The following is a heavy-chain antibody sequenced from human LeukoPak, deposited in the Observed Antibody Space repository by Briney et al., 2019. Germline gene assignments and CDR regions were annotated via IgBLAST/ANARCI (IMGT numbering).Heavy chain of an antibody. CDR2: INPSGRSI. V-gene: IGHV3-48*04. CDR3: AELGITMIGGV. D-gene: IGHD3-10*02. Sequence: GGSLRLSCAASGFTFSSYGMNWVRQAPGKRIEWVSYINPSGRSIYYADSVKGRFTISRDNAKNSLFLQMNSLRAEDTAVYYCAELGITMIGGVWGKGTTVTISS. J-gene: IGHJ6*04. CDR1: GFTFSSYG.